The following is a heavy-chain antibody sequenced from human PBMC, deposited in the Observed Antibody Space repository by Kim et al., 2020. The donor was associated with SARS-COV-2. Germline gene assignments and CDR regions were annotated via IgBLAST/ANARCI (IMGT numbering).Heavy chain of an antibody. D-gene: IGHD3-10*01. CDR3: ARDRSIYYYGSGSYNERPYYSYGMDV. J-gene: IGHJ6*02. V-gene: IGHV4-59*01. CDR2: IYYSGST. CDR1: GGSISSYY. Sequence: SETLSLTCTVSGGSISSYYWSWIRQPPGKGLEWIGYIYYSGSTNYNPSLKSRVTISVDTSKNQFSLKLSSVTAADTAVYYCARDRSIYYYGSGSYNERPYYSYGMDVWGQGTTVTVSS.